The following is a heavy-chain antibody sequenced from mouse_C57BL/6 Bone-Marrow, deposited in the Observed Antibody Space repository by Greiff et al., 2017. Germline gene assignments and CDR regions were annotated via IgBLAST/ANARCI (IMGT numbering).Heavy chain of an antibody. D-gene: IGHD1-1*01. CDR1: GYTFTSYW. CDR2: IDPSDSYT. J-gene: IGHJ2*01. Sequence: VQLQQSGAELVMPGASVKLSCKASGYTFTSYWMHWVKQRPGQGLEWIGEIDPSDSYTNYNQKFKGKSTLTVDKSSSTAYMQLSSLTSEDSAVXYCAREGITTVVAHFDYWGKGTTLTVSS. CDR3: AREGITTVVAHFDY. V-gene: IGHV1-69*01.